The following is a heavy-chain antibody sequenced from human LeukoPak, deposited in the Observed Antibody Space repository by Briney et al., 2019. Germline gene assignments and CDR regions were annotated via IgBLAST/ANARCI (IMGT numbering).Heavy chain of an antibody. Sequence: GSLRLSCAASGLTFSTYWMSWVRQAPGQGLEWVANVKLDGSEKYYVDSVKGRFTISRDNAKNSLYLQMNSLRDEDTAVYYCASDSPGYSSGSYFAYWGQGTLVTVSS. V-gene: IGHV3-7*03. CDR3: ASDSPGYSSGSYFAY. CDR1: GLTFSTYW. D-gene: IGHD3-22*01. J-gene: IGHJ4*02. CDR2: VKLDGSEK.